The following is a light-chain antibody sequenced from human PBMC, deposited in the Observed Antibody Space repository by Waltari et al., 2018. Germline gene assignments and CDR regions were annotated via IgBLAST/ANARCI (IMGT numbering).Light chain of an antibody. J-gene: IGKJ4*01. CDR2: DAS. CDR1: KSIRSY. Sequence: DIQMTQSPSSLSASVGDRVTLTCRASKSIRSYLNWYQQKPGKAPKLLIYDASNLQSGVPSRFSGSGSGTDFTLTISRLQAEDFATYFCQQSYSTPLTFGGGAKVEIK. V-gene: IGKV1-39*01. CDR3: QQSYSTPLT.